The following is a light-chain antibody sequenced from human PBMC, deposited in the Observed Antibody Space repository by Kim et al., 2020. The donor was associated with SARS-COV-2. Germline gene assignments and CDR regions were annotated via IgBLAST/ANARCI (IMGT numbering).Light chain of an antibody. CDR1: SGHSNYA. Sequence: ASVKPTCTLSSGHSNYAIAWHQQQPEKGPRYLMEVNSDGSHNKGDEIPDRFSGSSSGTERYLTISSLQSDDEADYYCQTWGEGIRVFGGGTQLTVL. V-gene: IGLV4-69*01. J-gene: IGLJ3*02. CDR2: VNSDGSH. CDR3: QTWGEGIRV.